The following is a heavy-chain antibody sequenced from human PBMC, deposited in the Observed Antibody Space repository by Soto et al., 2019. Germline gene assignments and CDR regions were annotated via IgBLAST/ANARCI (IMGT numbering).Heavy chain of an antibody. CDR1: GYTFTSYA. J-gene: IGHJ4*02. V-gene: IGHV1-3*01. D-gene: IGHD1-26*01. CDR2: INAGNGNT. CDR3: ARSRIVGAYFDY. Sequence: ASVKVSCKASGYTFTSYAMHWVRQAPGQRLEWMGWINAGNGNTKYSQKFQGRVTITRDTSASTAYMELSSLRSEDTAVYYCARSRIVGAYFDYWGQGTLVTVSS.